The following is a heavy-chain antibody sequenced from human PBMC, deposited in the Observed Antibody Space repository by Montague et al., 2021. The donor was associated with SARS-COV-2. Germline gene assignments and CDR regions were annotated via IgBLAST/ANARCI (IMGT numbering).Heavy chain of an antibody. Sequence: SETLSLTCTVSGGSISSYYWSWIRQPPGKGLEWIGYIYYSGSTNYNPSLKSRVTISVDTSKNQFSLKLSSVTAADTAVYYCAREPDYGDYFDYWGQGTLVPGPS. V-gene: IGHV4-59*01. J-gene: IGHJ4*02. D-gene: IGHD4-17*01. CDR1: GGSISSYY. CDR2: IYYSGST. CDR3: AREPDYGDYFDY.